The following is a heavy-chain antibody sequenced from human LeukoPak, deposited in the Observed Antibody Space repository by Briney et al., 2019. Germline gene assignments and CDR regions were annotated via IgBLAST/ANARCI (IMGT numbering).Heavy chain of an antibody. V-gene: IGHV4-59*11. Sequence: PSETLSLTCTVSGGSISSHYWSWIREPPGKGLEWIGYIYYSGSTNYNPSLKSRVTISVDTSKNQFSLKLSSVTAADTAVYYCARGASGSYYVDYWGQGTLVTVSS. CDR2: IYYSGST. D-gene: IGHD1-26*01. J-gene: IGHJ4*02. CDR1: GGSISSHY. CDR3: ARGASGSYYVDY.